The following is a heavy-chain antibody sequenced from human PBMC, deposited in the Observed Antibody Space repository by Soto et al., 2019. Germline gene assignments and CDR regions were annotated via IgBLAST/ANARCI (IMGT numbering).Heavy chain of an antibody. CDR1: GGTFSSYA. Sequence: SVKVSCKASGGTFSSYAISWVRQAPGQGLEWMGGIIPIFGTANYAQKFQGRVTITADESKIQFSLKLSSVTAADTAVYYCARGPITILLDSLGGGNWFDPWGQGTLVTVSS. CDR3: ARGPITILLDSLGGGNWFDP. D-gene: IGHD3-3*01. J-gene: IGHJ5*02. CDR2: IIPIFGTA. V-gene: IGHV1-69*13.